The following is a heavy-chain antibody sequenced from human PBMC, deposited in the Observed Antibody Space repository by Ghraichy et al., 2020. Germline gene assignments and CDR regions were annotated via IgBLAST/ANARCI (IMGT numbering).Heavy chain of an antibody. CDR1: GGSINSDDYY. CDR2: IYYSGSA. J-gene: IGHJ4*02. Sequence: SQTLSLTCNVSGGSINSDDYYWSWIRQHPEKGLEWIGYIYYSGSAHYNPSLKSRVTMSVDRSKNQFSLYLRSVTAADTAVYHCARGWDSSSYLHWGQGTLVTVSS. V-gene: IGHV4-31*03. CDR3: ARGWDSSSYLH. D-gene: IGHD3-22*01.